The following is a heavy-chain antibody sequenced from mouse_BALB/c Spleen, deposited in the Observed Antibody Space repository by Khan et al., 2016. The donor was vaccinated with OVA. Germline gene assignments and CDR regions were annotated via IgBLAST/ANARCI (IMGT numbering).Heavy chain of an antibody. CDR1: GYTFTSYW. CDR3: TTGELFGIFVY. J-gene: IGHJ3*01. V-gene: IGHV1-7*01. D-gene: IGHD1-1*02. CDR2: INPSTGYT. Sequence: QVQLKESGAELANPGASVNMSCKASGYTFTSYWIHWVKQRPGQGLEWIGYINPSTGYTEYNEKFKDKATLTTDKSSSTVYMQLSSLTSEDSAVYYCTTGELFGIFVYWGQGTLVTVSA.